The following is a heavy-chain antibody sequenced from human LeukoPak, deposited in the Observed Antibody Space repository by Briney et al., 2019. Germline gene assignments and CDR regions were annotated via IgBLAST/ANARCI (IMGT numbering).Heavy chain of an antibody. Sequence: GGSLRLSGAASGFTFDDYAMHWVRQAPGKGLEWVSLISWDGGSTHYADSVKGRFTISRDNSKNSLYLQMNSMRAEDTALYYCAKSFSDFWSGLDVWGKGTTVTVSS. D-gene: IGHD3-3*01. J-gene: IGHJ6*04. V-gene: IGHV3-43D*03. CDR2: ISWDGGST. CDR1: GFTFDDYA. CDR3: AKSFSDFWSGLDV.